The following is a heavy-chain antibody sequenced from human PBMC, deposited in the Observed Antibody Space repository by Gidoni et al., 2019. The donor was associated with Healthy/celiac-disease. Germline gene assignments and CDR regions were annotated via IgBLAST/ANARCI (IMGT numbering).Heavy chain of an antibody. J-gene: IGHJ4*02. V-gene: IGHV4-39*01. CDR3: ARQQTGYSYGYRGAIFDY. CDR1: GGSISSSSYY. Sequence: QLQLQESGPGLVKPSETLSLTCTVSGGSISSSSYYWGWIRQPPGKGLEWIGSIYYSGSTYYNPSLKSRVTISVDTSKNQFSLKLSSVTAADTAVYYCARQQTGYSYGYRGAIFDYWGQGTLVTVSS. CDR2: IYYSGST. D-gene: IGHD5-18*01.